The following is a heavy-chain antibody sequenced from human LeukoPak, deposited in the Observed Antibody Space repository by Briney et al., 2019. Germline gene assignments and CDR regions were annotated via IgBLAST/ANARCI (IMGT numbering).Heavy chain of an antibody. CDR1: GYTFTSYY. D-gene: IGHD4-17*01. CDR3: AAYGNYDYGDYWAFDI. J-gene: IGHJ3*02. Sequence: GASVKVSCKASGYTFTSYYMHWVRQAPGQGLEWMGIINPSGGSTSYAQKFQGRVTMTRDTSTSTVYMELSSLRSEDTAVYYCAAYGNYDYGDYWAFDIWGQGTMVTVSS. CDR2: INPSGGST. V-gene: IGHV1-46*01.